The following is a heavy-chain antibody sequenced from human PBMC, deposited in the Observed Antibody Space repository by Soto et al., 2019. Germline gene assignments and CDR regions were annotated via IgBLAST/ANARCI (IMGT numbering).Heavy chain of an antibody. CDR1: GFTFSSYS. CDR3: ATQYVVTAKPSGMDV. V-gene: IGHV3-48*01. D-gene: IGHD2-21*02. J-gene: IGHJ6*02. Sequence: GGSLRLSCAASGFTFSSYSMNWVRQAPGKGLEWVSYISSSSSTIYYADSVKGRFTISRDNAKNSLYLQMNSLRAEDTAVYYCATQYVVTAKPSGMDVWGQGTTVTVSS. CDR2: ISSSSSTI.